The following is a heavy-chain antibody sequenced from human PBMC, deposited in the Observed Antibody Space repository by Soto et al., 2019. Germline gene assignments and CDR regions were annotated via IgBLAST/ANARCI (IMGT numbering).Heavy chain of an antibody. CDR3: AKDNDLDRDGPFDY. J-gene: IGHJ4*02. V-gene: IGHV3-9*01. CDR2: ISWNSGDI. CDR1: GFSFDDYG. Sequence: EVQLVESGGGSVQPGRSLRLSCAASGFSFDDYGMHWVRPGPGKGLEWVAGISWNSGDIYYADSVKGRFTISGDNAKRSLYLQMNSLRTDDTALYYCAKDNDLDRDGPFDYWGQGILVTVSS. D-gene: IGHD2-2*03.